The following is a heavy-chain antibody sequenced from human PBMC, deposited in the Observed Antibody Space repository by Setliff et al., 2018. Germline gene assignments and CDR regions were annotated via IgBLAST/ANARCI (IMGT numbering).Heavy chain of an antibody. CDR1: GFTFSSYE. CDR3: ARNYGDYDY. Sequence: SCAASGFTFSSYEMNWVRQAPGKGLEWVSYISRSGDNIYYGDSVKGRLTISRDNAKNSLYLQMNSLRVDDTAVYYCARNYGDYDYWGQGTLVTVSS. J-gene: IGHJ4*02. CDR2: ISRSGDNI. V-gene: IGHV3-48*03. D-gene: IGHD4-17*01.